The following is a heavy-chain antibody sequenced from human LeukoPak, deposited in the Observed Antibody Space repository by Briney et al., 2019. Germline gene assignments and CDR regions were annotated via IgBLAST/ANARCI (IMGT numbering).Heavy chain of an antibody. Sequence: PSETLSLTCTVSGGSISSYYWSWIRQPPGKGLEWIGYIYYSGSTNYNPSLKSRVTISVDTSKNQFSLKLSSVTAADTAVYYCARTQPADFWSGYWDYGMDVWGQGTTVTVSS. CDR1: GGSISSYY. CDR3: ARTQPADFWSGYWDYGMDV. D-gene: IGHD3-3*01. J-gene: IGHJ6*02. CDR2: IYYSGST. V-gene: IGHV4-59*01.